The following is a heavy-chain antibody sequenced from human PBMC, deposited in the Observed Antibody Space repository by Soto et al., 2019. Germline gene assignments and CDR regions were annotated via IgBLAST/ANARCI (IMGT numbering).Heavy chain of an antibody. V-gene: IGHV1-8*01. CDR3: ARGEGDTIFGVVITYNWFDP. Sequence: GASVKVSCKASGYTFTSYDINWVRQATGQGPEWMGWMNPNSGNTGYAQKFQGRVTMTRNTSISTAYMELSSLRSEDTAVYYCARGEGDTIFGVVITYNWFDPWGQGTLVTVSS. CDR2: MNPNSGNT. D-gene: IGHD3-3*01. CDR1: GYTFTSYD. J-gene: IGHJ5*02.